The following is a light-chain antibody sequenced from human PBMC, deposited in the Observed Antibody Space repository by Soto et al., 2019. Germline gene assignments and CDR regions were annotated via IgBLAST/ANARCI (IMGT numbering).Light chain of an antibody. Sequence: DIQLTQSPSFLSASVGDRVTITCRASQGISSYLAWYQQKPGKAPKLLIYAASTLQSGVPSRFSGCGSGTEFTLTISSPQPEDFATYYCQQLNSYPLTFGKGTRVEIK. CDR3: QQLNSYPLT. J-gene: IGKJ5*01. V-gene: IGKV1-9*01. CDR1: QGISSY. CDR2: AAS.